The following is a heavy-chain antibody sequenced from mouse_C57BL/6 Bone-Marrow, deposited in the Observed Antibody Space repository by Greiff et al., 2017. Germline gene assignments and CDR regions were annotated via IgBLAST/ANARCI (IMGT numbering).Heavy chain of an antibody. Sequence: EVKVVESGGDLVKPGGSLKLSCAASGFTFSSYGMSWVRQTPDKRLEWVATISSGGSYTYYPDSVKGRFTLSRDNAKNTLSLQMSRLKSEDTAMYYCAKNDYYGSSYRYFDGWGTGTTVTVSS. CDR1: GFTFSSYG. CDR3: AKNDYYGSSYRYFDG. V-gene: IGHV5-6*01. J-gene: IGHJ1*03. D-gene: IGHD1-1*01. CDR2: ISSGGSYT.